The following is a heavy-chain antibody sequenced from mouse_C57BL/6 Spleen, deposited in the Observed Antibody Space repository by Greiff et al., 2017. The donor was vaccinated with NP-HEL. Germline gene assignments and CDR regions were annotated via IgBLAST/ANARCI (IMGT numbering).Heavy chain of an antibody. CDR2: INPGSGGT. CDR1: GYAFTNYL. J-gene: IGHJ2*01. V-gene: IGHV1-54*01. Sequence: VQLQQSGAELVRPGTSVKVSCKASGYAFTNYLIEWVKQRPGQGLEWIGVINPGSGGTNYNEKFKGKATLTADKSSSTAYMQLSSLTSEDSAVYLCARWTGTGDYWGQGTTLTVSS. D-gene: IGHD4-1*01. CDR3: ARWTGTGDY.